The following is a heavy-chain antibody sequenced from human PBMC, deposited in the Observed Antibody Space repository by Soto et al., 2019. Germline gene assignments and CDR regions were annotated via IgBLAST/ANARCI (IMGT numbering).Heavy chain of an antibody. CDR2: ISGSGSST. Sequence: GGSLRLSCSASSRTSIDYANPCVRQAQGKGLEWVSSISGSGSSTYYADSVKGRFTISRDNSKNTLYLQMNSLRAEDTAVYYCANLGYCSGGSCFDFDSWCQGTLVTVS. CDR3: ANLGYCSGGSCFDFDS. CDR1: SRTSIDYA. J-gene: IGHJ4*02. D-gene: IGHD2-15*01. V-gene: IGHV3-23*01.